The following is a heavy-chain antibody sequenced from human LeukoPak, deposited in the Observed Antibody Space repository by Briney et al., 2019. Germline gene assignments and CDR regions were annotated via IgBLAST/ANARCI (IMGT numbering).Heavy chain of an antibody. D-gene: IGHD3-22*01. V-gene: IGHV4-39*01. J-gene: IGHJ4*02. CDR2: IYYSGST. CDR3: ARRPGSSGYY. CDR1: GGPISSSRYY. Sequence: SSETLSLTCTVSGGPISSSRYYWGWVRQPPGKGLEWIGSIYYSGSTYYNPPLKSRITISVDTSKNQFSLKLSSVTAADTAVYYCARRPGSSGYYWGQGTLVTVSS.